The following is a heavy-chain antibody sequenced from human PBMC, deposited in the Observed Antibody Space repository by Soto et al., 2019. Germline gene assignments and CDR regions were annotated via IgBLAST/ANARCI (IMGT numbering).Heavy chain of an antibody. CDR2: ISSSGTGI. Sequence: PGGSLRLSCAASGFTFSDYYMTWIRQAPGKGLEWVSYISSSGTGIYYADSMKGRFTISRDNAKKSLYLQMSSLRAEDTAVYYCARAYSDAFDIWGQGTMVTVS. V-gene: IGHV3-11*01. CDR1: GFTFSDYY. J-gene: IGHJ3*02. CDR3: ARAYSDAFDI. D-gene: IGHD2-15*01.